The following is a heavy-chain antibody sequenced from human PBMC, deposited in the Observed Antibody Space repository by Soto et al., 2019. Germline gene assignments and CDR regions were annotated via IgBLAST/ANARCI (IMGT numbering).Heavy chain of an antibody. CDR3: ARGMSEYYDGSGYYCYFDY. D-gene: IGHD3-22*01. V-gene: IGHV3-48*03. Sequence: GGSLRLSCAASGFTFSSYEMNWVRQAPGKGLEWVSYISSSGSTIYYADSVKGRFSISRDNAKNSLYLQMNSLRAEDEAGYHSARGMSEYYDGSGYYCYFDYWGQGTLVTVSS. CDR2: ISSSGSTI. J-gene: IGHJ4*02. CDR1: GFTFSSYE.